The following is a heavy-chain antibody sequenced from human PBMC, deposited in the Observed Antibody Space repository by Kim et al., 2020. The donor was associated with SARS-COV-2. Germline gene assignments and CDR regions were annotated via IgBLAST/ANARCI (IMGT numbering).Heavy chain of an antibody. J-gene: IGHJ6*02. V-gene: IGHV3-49*02. D-gene: IGHD3-10*01. Sequence: VKGRFTISRDDSKSIAYLQMNSLKTEDTAVYYCTRVGEWFGGQDYYGMDVWGQGTTVTVSS. CDR3: TRVGEWFGGQDYYGMDV.